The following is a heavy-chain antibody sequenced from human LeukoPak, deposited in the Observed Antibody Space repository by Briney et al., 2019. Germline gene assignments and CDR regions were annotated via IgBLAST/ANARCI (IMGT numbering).Heavy chain of an antibody. CDR3: AKDPDYFDSSGYYDY. CDR2: ISWDGGST. D-gene: IGHD3-22*01. CDR1: GFTFDEYS. J-gene: IGHJ4*02. Sequence: GGSLRLSCAASGFTFDEYSMHWVRQAPGKGLEWVSLISWDGGSTYYADSVKGRFTISRDNSKNSLYLQMNSLRTEDTALYYCAKDPDYFDSSGYYDYWGQGTLVTVSS. V-gene: IGHV3-43*01.